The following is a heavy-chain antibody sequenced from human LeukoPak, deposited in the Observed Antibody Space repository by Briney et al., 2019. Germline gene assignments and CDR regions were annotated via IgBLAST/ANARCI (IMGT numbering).Heavy chain of an antibody. Sequence: GGSLRLSCAASGFTFSSYGMHWVRQAPGKGLEWVAVIWYDGSNKYYADSVKGRFTISRDNSRNTLYLQMNSLRAEDTAVYYCAREGITGTTQTPVYWGQGTLVTVSS. J-gene: IGHJ4*02. CDR3: AREGITGTTQTPVY. CDR2: IWYDGSNK. V-gene: IGHV3-33*01. D-gene: IGHD1-20*01. CDR1: GFTFSSYG.